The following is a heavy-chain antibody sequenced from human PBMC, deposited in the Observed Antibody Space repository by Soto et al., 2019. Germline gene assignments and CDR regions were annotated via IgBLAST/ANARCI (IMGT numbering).Heavy chain of an antibody. CDR2: IIPIFGTA. CDR1: GGTFSSYA. Sequence: ASVKVSCKASGGTFSSYAISWVRQAPGQGLEWMGGIIPIFGTANYAQKFQGRVTITADESTSTAYMELSSLRSEDTAVYYCARTKSLAAATVYYYYGMDVWGQGTTVTVPS. J-gene: IGHJ6*02. CDR3: ARTKSLAAATVYYYYGMDV. D-gene: IGHD6-6*01. V-gene: IGHV1-69*13.